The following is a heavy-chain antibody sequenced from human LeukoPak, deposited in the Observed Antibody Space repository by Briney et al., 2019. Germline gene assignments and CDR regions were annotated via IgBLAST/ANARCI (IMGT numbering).Heavy chain of an antibody. D-gene: IGHD3-16*02. CDR2: ISYDGSNK. CDR1: GFTFSSYG. V-gene: IGHV3-30*18. CDR3: AKDSSLYFDY. Sequence: GGSLRLSCAASGFTFSSYGMHWVRQAPGKGLEWVAVISYDGSNKYYADSVKGRFTISRDNSKNTLYLQMNSLRAEDTAVYYCAKDSSLYFDYWGQGTLDTVSS. J-gene: IGHJ4*02.